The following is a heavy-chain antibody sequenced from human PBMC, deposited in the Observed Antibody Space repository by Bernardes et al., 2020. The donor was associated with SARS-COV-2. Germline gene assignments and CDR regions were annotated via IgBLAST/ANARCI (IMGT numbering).Heavy chain of an antibody. CDR1: GYTLTELS. Sequence: ASVKVSCKVSGYTLTELSMHWVRQAPGKGLEWMGGFDPEDGETIYAQKFQGRVTMTEDTSTDTAYMELSSLRSEDTAVYYCATGPAIRGVISSYYYYYGMDVWGQGTTVTVSS. J-gene: IGHJ6*02. CDR3: ATGPAIRGVISSYYYYYGMDV. D-gene: IGHD3-10*01. CDR2: FDPEDGET. V-gene: IGHV1-24*01.